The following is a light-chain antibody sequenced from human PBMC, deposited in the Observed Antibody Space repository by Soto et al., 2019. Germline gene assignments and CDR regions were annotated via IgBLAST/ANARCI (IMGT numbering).Light chain of an antibody. V-gene: IGKV1-39*01. J-gene: IGKJ1*01. CDR1: QTVDTF. CDR3: QQSYSIRSWT. Sequence: DIQMTQSPSSLSASVGDRVTITFRASQTVDTFLNWYQQRPGRAPNLLIYAASNLPTGVPSRFSGSGSGTDFTLTINSLQPEDFGTYYCQQSYSIRSWTFGQGTKVDIK. CDR2: AAS.